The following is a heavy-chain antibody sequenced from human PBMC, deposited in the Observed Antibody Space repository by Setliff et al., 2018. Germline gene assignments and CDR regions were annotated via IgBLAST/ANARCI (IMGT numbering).Heavy chain of an antibody. D-gene: IGHD1-26*01. CDR3: CSGSYLFVY. CDR2: ISASGDTT. Sequence: LRLSCAASGYTSSSYAMTWVRQAPGKGLEWVSIISASGDTTYYADSVKGRFTISRDNSKNTLYLQMNSLRAEDTAVYYCCSGSYLFVYWGQGSLGTAPQ. CDR1: GYTSSSYA. V-gene: IGHV3-23*01. J-gene: IGHJ4*02.